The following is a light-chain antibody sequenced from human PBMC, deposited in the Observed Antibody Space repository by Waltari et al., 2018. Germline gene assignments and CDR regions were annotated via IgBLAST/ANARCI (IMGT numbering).Light chain of an antibody. CDR3: QQYSNWPYT. Sequence: EMLMTQSPATLSVSPGERATLSCRASQSVSSSLAWFQQRPGQAPRLLIYGASTRATGIPVRFSGSGSGTEFTLTISSMQSEDFAVYYCQQYSNWPYTFGQGTKLEIK. V-gene: IGKV3-15*01. CDR1: QSVSSS. CDR2: GAS. J-gene: IGKJ2*01.